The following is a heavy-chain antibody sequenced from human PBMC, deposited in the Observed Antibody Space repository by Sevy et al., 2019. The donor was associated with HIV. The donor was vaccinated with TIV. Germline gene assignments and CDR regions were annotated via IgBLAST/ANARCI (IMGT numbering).Heavy chain of an antibody. J-gene: IGHJ4*02. CDR3: VRGSTGTFGH. Sequence: GGSLRLSCAASGFTLSIYWMYWVRQVPGKGLAWVSHINSDGKIKRYADSVEGRFTISRDNAEKTVYLQMNSLRADDTAVYYCVRGSTGTFGHWGQGTLVTVSS. D-gene: IGHD3-9*01. CDR1: GFTLSIYW. V-gene: IGHV3-74*01. CDR2: INSDGKIK.